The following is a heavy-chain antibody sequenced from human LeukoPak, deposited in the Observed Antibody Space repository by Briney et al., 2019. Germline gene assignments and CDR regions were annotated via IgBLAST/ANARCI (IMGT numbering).Heavy chain of an antibody. D-gene: IGHD2-15*01. V-gene: IGHV3-23*01. J-gene: IGHJ4*02. Sequence: GGSLRLSCAASGFTFSSYAMSWVRQAPGKGLEWVSTISISGGSTYYADSVKGRFTISRDNSKNTLYLQMNSLRAEDMAVYYCAKSGLRLGGTSCYFDYWGQGTLVTFSS. CDR1: GFTFSSYA. CDR2: ISISGGST. CDR3: AKSGLRLGGTSCYFDY.